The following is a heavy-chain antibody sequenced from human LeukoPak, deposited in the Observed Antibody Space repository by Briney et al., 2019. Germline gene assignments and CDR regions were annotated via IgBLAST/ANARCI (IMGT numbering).Heavy chain of an antibody. D-gene: IGHD6-19*01. V-gene: IGHV3-20*04. CDR3: AREGSSGWHYFDY. CDR1: GFTFDDYG. CDR2: INWNGGST. J-gene: IGHJ4*02. Sequence: LTGGSLRLSCAASGFTFDDYGMSWVRQAPGKGLEWVSGINWNGGSTGYADSVKGRFTISRDNAKNSLYLHMNSLRAEDTALYYCAREGSSGWHYFDYWGQGTLVTVSS.